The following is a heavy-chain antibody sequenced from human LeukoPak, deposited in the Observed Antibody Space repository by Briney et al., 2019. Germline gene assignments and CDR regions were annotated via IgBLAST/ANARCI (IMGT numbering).Heavy chain of an antibody. CDR2: ISGSGGST. Sequence: GGSLRLSCVASGFSFSSYGMSWVRQAPGKGLEWVSAISGSGGSTYYADSVKGRFTISRDNSKNTLYLQMNSLRAEDTAVYYCAKSSSGSYAGDYWGQGTLVTVSS. CDR1: GFSFSSYG. V-gene: IGHV3-23*01. CDR3: AKSSSGSYAGDY. D-gene: IGHD3-10*01. J-gene: IGHJ4*02.